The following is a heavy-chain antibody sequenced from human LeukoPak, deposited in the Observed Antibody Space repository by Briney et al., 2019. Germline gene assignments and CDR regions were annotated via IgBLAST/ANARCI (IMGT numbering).Heavy chain of an antibody. CDR1: GGSISSSSYY. J-gene: IGHJ4*02. CDR2: IYYSGST. D-gene: IGHD2-15*01. CDR3: ARYPGYCSGGSCYYFDY. Sequence: SETLSLTCTVSGGSISSSSYYWGWIRQPPGKGLEWIGSIYYSGSTYYNPSLKSRVTISVDTSKNQFSLKLSSVTAADTAVYYCARYPGYCSGGSCYYFDYWGQGTLVTVSS. V-gene: IGHV4-39*07.